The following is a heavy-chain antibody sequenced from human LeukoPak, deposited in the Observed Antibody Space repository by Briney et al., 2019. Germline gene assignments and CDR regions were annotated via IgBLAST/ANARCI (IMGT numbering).Heavy chain of an antibody. CDR2: ISSNGGST. CDR3: ARDALPYGMDV. V-gene: IGHV3-64*01. J-gene: IGHJ6*02. CDR1: GFTFSSYA. Sequence: GGSRRLSCAASGFTFSSYAMHWVRQAPGKGLEYVSAISSNGGSTYYANSVKGRFTISRDNSKNTLYLQMGSLRAEDMAVYYCARDALPYGMDVWGQGTTVTVSS. D-gene: IGHD2-2*01.